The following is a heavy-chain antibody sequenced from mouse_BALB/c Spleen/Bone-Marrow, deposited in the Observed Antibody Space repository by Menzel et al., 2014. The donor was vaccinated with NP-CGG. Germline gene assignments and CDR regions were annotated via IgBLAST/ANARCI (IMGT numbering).Heavy chain of an antibody. CDR2: IDPANGNT. CDR1: GFNIKDTY. J-gene: IGHJ3*01. D-gene: IGHD2-2*01. CDR3: ARNYGYGKSFAY. Sequence: EVQLQQSGAGLVKPGASVKLSCTASGFNIKDTYMHWVKQRPEQGLEWIGRIDPANGNTKYDPKFQGKATITADTSSNTAYLRLSSLTSEDTAVYYCARNYGYGKSFAYWGQGTLVTVSA. V-gene: IGHV14-3*02.